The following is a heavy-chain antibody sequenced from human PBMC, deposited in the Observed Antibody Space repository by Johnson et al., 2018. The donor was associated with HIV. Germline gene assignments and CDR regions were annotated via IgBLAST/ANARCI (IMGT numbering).Heavy chain of an antibody. CDR2: INSDGSST. CDR1: GFTFSSYG. Sequence: VQLVESGGGLVQPGGSLRLSCVASGFTFSSYGMHWVRQAPGKGLEWVSRINSDGSSTSYADSVKGRFTISRDNAKNTLFLQLNSLKTEDTAVYYCTTGGVVTAGLRGFDVWGQGRMVTVSS. J-gene: IGHJ3*01. D-gene: IGHD2-21*02. CDR3: TTGGVVTAGLRGFDV. V-gene: IGHV3-74*02.